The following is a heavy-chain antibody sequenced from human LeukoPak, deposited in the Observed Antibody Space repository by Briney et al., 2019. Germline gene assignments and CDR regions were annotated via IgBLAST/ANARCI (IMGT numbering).Heavy chain of an antibody. Sequence: KVSCKASGYRFTGYNIDWVRQAPGQRPEWMGIIYPGDSDTRYSPSFQGQVTISADKSISTAYLQWSSLKASDTAMYYCARQMGYYDSSGYFDYWGQGTLVTVSS. V-gene: IGHV5-51*01. CDR1: GYRFTGYN. CDR2: IYPGDSDT. CDR3: ARQMGYYDSSGYFDY. J-gene: IGHJ4*02. D-gene: IGHD3-22*01.